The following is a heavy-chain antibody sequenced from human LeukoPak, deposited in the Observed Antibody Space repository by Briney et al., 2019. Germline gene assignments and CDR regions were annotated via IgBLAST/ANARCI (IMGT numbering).Heavy chain of an antibody. V-gene: IGHV4-34*01. J-gene: IGHJ4*02. Sequence: SETLSLTCAVYGGSSSGYYWSWIRQPPGKGLEWIGEINHSGSTNYNPSLKSRVTISVDTSKNQFSLKLSSVTAADTAVYYCARIAGLRYFDWLFTQYYFDYWGQGTLVTVSS. CDR2: INHSGST. D-gene: IGHD3-9*01. CDR3: ARIAGLRYFDWLFTQYYFDY. CDR1: GGSSSGYY.